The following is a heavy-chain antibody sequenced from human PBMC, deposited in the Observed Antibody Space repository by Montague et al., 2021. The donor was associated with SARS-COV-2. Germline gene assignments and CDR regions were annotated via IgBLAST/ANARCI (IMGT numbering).Heavy chain of an antibody. CDR1: DGPISSYY. D-gene: IGHD3-3*01. CDR3: ASEVVNFDSWSNSSRADYFDL. J-gene: IGHJ4*02. Sequence: SETLSLTCTVSDGPISSYYWSWMRRPAGKGLEWIGRIYSSATEIINYSPFLSSRVTMSIDTSKKQFSLHLTSVTAADTAVYYCASEVVNFDSWSNSSRADYFDLWGQGTLVTVSS. CDR2: IYSSATEII. V-gene: IGHV4-4*07.